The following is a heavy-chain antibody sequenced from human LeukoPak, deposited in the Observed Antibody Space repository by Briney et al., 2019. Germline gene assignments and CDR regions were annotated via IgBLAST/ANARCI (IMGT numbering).Heavy chain of an antibody. CDR3: ARATLQLDYASDI. V-gene: IGHV3-74*01. D-gene: IGHD3-10*01. CDR2: INSDGSST. J-gene: IGHJ3*02. Sequence: GGSLRLSCAASGFTFSSYWMHWVRQAPGKGLVWVSRINSDGSSTSYADSVKGRFTISRDNAKNTLYLQMNSLRAEDTAVYYCARATLQLDYASDIWGQGTMVTVSS. CDR1: GFTFSSYW.